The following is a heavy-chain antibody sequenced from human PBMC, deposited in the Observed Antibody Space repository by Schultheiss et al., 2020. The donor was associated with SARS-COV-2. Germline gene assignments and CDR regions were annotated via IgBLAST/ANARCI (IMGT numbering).Heavy chain of an antibody. V-gene: IGHV3-30*18. Sequence: GESLKISCAASGFTFSSYGMHWVRQAPGKGLEWVAVISYDGNTKYYADSVKGRFTISRDSSKNTLYLQMNSLRAEDTAVYYCAKIRITMVQGVLGGMDVWGQGTTVTVSS. J-gene: IGHJ6*02. CDR2: ISYDGNTK. CDR3: AKIRITMVQGVLGGMDV. D-gene: IGHD3-10*01. CDR1: GFTFSSYG.